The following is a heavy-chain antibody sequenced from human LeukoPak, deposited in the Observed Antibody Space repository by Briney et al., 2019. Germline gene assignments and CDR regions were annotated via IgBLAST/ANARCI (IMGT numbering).Heavy chain of an antibody. J-gene: IGHJ6*02. CDR2: IIPNSGGT. CDR3: ARHRVAAPNTNYFYIMDV. V-gene: IGHV1-2*02. D-gene: IGHD6-13*01. Sequence: ASVKVSCKTSGYTFTDYYIHWVRQAPGQGLEWMGWIIPNSGGTNYAQKFQGRVTMTRDTSISTAYMELTRLTSDDTAVYYCARHRVAAPNTNYFYIMDVWGQGTTVIVSS. CDR1: GYTFTDYY.